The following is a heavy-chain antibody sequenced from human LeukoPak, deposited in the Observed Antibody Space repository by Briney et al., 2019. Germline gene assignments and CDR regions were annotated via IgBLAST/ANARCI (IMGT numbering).Heavy chain of an antibody. Sequence: GGSLRLSCAASGFTFSSYSMNWVRQAPGKGVGWVSSISSSSSYIYYADSVKGRFTISRDNAKNSLYLQMNSLRAEDTAVYYCARDWSSGYDYAFDYWGQGTLVTVSS. CDR3: ARDWSSGYDYAFDY. D-gene: IGHD5-12*01. CDR1: GFTFSSYS. V-gene: IGHV3-21*01. CDR2: ISSSSSYI. J-gene: IGHJ4*02.